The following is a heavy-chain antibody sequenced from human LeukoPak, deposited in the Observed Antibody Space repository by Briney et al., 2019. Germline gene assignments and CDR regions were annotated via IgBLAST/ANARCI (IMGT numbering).Heavy chain of an antibody. J-gene: IGHJ5*02. V-gene: IGHV1-69*13. CDR3: ARDWGEVSSSFWHTSKKGGPNWFDP. D-gene: IGHD6-6*01. CDR2: IIPIFGTA. Sequence: ASVKVSCKASGGTFSSYAISWVRQAPGQGLEWMGGIIPIFGTANYAQKFQGGVTITADESTSTAYKELSSLRSEDTAVYYCARDWGEVSSSFWHTSKKGGPNWFDPWRQGTLVTVSS. CDR1: GGTFSSYA.